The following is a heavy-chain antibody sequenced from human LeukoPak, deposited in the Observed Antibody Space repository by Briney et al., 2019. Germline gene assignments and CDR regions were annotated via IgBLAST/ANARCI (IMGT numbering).Heavy chain of an antibody. CDR1: GFTVSSNY. Sequence: GGSLRLSCAASGFTVSSNYMSWVRQAPGKGLEWVSVIYSGGSTYYADSVKGRFIISRDNSKNTLYLQMNSLRAEDTAVYYCARDRRSDYPDAFDIWGQGTMVTVSS. CDR3: ARDRRSDYPDAFDI. J-gene: IGHJ3*02. D-gene: IGHD4-17*01. V-gene: IGHV3-53*01. CDR2: IYSGGST.